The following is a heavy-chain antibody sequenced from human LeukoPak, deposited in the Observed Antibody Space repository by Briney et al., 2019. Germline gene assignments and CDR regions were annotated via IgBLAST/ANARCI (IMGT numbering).Heavy chain of an antibody. Sequence: GGSLRLSCATSGFPFSTYAMHWVRQAPGKGLEWVSAISSSGGSTYYADSVKGRFTISRDNSKNTLYLQMNSLRAEDTAVYYCAKDANSGSYYGLFDYWGQGTLVTVSS. CDR2: ISSSGGST. CDR3: AKDANSGSYYGLFDY. CDR1: GFPFSTYA. V-gene: IGHV3-23*01. J-gene: IGHJ4*02. D-gene: IGHD1-26*01.